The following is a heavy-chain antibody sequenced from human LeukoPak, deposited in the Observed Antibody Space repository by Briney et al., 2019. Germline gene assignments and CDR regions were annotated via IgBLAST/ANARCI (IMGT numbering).Heavy chain of an antibody. CDR2: IRYDGSNK. V-gene: IGHV3-30*02. D-gene: IGHD3-22*01. J-gene: IGHJ4*02. CDR3: TTGYYYYFDY. CDR1: GFTFSSYG. Sequence: GGSLRLSCAASGFTFSSYGMHWVRQAPGKGLEWVAFIRYDGSNKYYADSVKGRFTISRDNSKNTLYLQMNSLRAEDTAVYYCTTGYYYYFDYWGQGTLVTVSS.